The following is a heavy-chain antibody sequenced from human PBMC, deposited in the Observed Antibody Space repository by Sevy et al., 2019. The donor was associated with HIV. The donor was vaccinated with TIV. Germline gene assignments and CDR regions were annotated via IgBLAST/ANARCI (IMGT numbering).Heavy chain of an antibody. V-gene: IGHV3-9*01. CDR2: ISWNSGSI. D-gene: IGHD6-19*01. CDR1: GFTFDDYA. J-gene: IGHJ3*02. CDR3: AKGAGQWLGDAFDI. Sequence: GGSLRLSCAVSGFTFDDYAIHWVRQAPGKGLEWVSGISWNSGSIDYADSVKGRFTISRDNAKNSLYLQMNSLRAEDTALYYCAKGAGQWLGDAFDIWGQGTMVTVSS.